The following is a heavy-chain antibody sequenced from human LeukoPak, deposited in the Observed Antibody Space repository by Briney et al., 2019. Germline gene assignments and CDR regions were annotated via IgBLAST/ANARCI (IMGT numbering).Heavy chain of an antibody. Sequence: ASVKVSCKASVYTFTSYDINWVRQATGQGLEWMGWMNPNRGNTGYAQKFQGRVTMTRNTSISTAYMELSSLRSEDTAVYYCARPLGGWLQSLDYWGQGTLVTVSS. D-gene: IGHD5-24*01. CDR2: MNPNRGNT. J-gene: IGHJ4*02. CDR1: VYTFTSYD. V-gene: IGHV1-8*01. CDR3: ARPLGGWLQSLDY.